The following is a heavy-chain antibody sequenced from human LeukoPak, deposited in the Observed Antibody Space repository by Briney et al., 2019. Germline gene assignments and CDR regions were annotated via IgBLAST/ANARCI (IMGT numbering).Heavy chain of an antibody. J-gene: IGHJ4*02. CDR3: ARDSKVDYDSSGYYAVRGGQYFDY. D-gene: IGHD3-22*01. CDR1: GGTFSSYA. Sequence: SVKVSCKASGGTFSSYAISWVRQAPGQGLEWMGGIIPIFGTANYAQKFQGRVTITADESTSTAYMELSSLRSEDTAVYYCARDSKVDYDSSGYYAVRGGQYFDYWGQGTLVTVSS. V-gene: IGHV1-69*13. CDR2: IIPIFGTA.